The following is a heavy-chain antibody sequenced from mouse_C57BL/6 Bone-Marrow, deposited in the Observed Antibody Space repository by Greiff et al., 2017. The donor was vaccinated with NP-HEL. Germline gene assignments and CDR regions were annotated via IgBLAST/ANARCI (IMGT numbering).Heavy chain of an antibody. Sequence: QVQLQQPGAELVKPGASVKMSCKASGYTFTSYWITWVKQRPGQGLEWIGDLYPGSGSTNYNEKFKRKATLTVDTSSSTAYMQLSSLTSEDSAVYYCARWDYDGSSYYYAMDYWGQGTSVTVAS. V-gene: IGHV1-55*01. CDR1: GYTFTSYW. CDR2: LYPGSGST. CDR3: ARWDYDGSSYYYAMDY. D-gene: IGHD1-1*01. J-gene: IGHJ4*01.